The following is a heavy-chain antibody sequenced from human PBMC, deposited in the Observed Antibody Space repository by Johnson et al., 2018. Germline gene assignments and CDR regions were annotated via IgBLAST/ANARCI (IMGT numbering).Heavy chain of an antibody. J-gene: IGHJ6*03. D-gene: IGHD3-16*01. V-gene: IGHV3-30-3*01. CDR1: GFTFNTYT. Sequence: QVQLVESGGGVVQPGRSLRLSCAASGFTFNTYTIHWVRQAPGKGLEWVAVISPDGSNKYFADSVKGRFTISRDNSQNTLYLQRNSPRPEDTAVYFCARDGAPRGYDRDVWGKGTTVTVSS. CDR2: ISPDGSNK. CDR3: ARDGAPRGYDRDV.